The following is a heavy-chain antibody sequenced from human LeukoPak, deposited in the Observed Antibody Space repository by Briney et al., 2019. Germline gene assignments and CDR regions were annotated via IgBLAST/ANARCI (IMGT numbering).Heavy chain of an antibody. CDR3: ARGRVTRITARHRWYFDF. Sequence: PSETLSLTCAVYGGSFSGYYWSWIRQPPGKGLEWIGDINHDGTTNYNPSLKSRVTISVDTSKNQFSLKLISVTAADTAVYYCARGRVTRITARHRWYFDFWGQGTLVTVSA. CDR1: GGSFSGYY. V-gene: IGHV4-34*01. D-gene: IGHD6-25*01. J-gene: IGHJ4*02. CDR2: INHDGTT.